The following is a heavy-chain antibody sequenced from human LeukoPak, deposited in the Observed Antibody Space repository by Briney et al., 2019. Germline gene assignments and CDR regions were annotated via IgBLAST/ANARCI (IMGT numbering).Heavy chain of an antibody. CDR2: IYYSGST. Sequence: SETLSLTCTVSGGSISSYYWSWIRQPPGQGLEWIGYIYYSGSTNYNPSLKSRVTISVDTSKNQFSLKLSSVTAADTAVYYCARDSGSSASNWFDPWGQGTLVTVSS. D-gene: IGHD3-10*01. CDR3: ARDSGSSASNWFDP. J-gene: IGHJ5*02. CDR1: GGSISSYY. V-gene: IGHV4-59*01.